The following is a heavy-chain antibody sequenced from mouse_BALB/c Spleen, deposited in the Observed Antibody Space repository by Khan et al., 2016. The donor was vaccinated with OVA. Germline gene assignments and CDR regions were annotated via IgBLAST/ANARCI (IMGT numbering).Heavy chain of an antibody. Sequence: QVQLKQSGPELKKPGETVKISCKASGYTFTNYGMNWVKQAPGKGLKWMGWINTYTGEPTYADDFKGRFAFSLETSASTAYLQINNLKNEDTATYCCARMKPYWYFDVWGAGTTVTVSS. CDR2: INTYTGEP. J-gene: IGHJ1*01. CDR1: GYTFTNYG. CDR3: ARMKPYWYFDV. V-gene: IGHV9-3-1*01.